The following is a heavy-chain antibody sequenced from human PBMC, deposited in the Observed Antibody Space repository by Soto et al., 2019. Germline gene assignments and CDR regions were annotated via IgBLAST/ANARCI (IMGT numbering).Heavy chain of an antibody. J-gene: IGHJ3*02. CDR1: GFTFRSYA. CDR2: ISGSGHSS. Sequence: SLRLSCEASGFTFRSYAMIWVRQAPGKGLDWVSTISGSGHSSYDADSVKGRFTTSRDNSKSTLYLRLDSLRAEDTAVYYCAKLYHYYDSSGYYSDALGIWGQGTLVTVSS. D-gene: IGHD3-22*01. CDR3: AKLYHYYDSSGYYSDALGI. V-gene: IGHV3-23*01.